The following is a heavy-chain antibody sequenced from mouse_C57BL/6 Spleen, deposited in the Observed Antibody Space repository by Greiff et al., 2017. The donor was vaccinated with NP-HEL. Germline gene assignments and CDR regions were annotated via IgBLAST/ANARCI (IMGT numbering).Heavy chain of an antibody. CDR2: IYPGDGDT. V-gene: IGHV1-82*01. D-gene: IGHD1-1*01. J-gene: IGHJ4*01. CDR1: GYAFSSSW. CDR3: ARSTVVAMDY. Sequence: QVQLQQSGPELVKPGASVKISCKASGYAFSSSWMNWVKQRPGKGLEWIGRIYPGDGDTNYNGKFKGKATLTADKSSSTAYMQLISLTSEDSAVSVCARSTVVAMDYWGQGTSVTVSS.